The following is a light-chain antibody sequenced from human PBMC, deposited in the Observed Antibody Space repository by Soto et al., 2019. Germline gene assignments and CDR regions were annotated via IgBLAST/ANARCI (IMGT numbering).Light chain of an antibody. CDR2: DTS. CDR3: LLSYSGAHL. J-gene: IGLJ2*01. Sequence: QAVVTQEPSLTVSPGGTVTLTCGSSTGAVTSGHYPYWFQQKPCQAPRTLIYDTSNKHSWTPARFSGSLLGGKAALTLSGAQPEDEAEYYCLLSYSGAHLFGGGTKLTVL. V-gene: IGLV7-46*01. CDR1: TGAVTSGHY.